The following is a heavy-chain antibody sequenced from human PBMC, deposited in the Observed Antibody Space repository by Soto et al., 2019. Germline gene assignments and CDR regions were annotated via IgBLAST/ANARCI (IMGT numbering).Heavy chain of an antibody. J-gene: IGHJ5*02. V-gene: IGHV4-30-4*01. D-gene: IGHD3-10*01. CDR1: GGSISSGDYY. CDR2: IYYSGST. Sequence: QVQLQESGPGLVKPSQTLSLTCTVSGGSISSGDYYWSWIRQPPGKGLEWIGYIYYSGSTYYNPSLKSRVTISVDTSKNQFSLKLSSVTAADTSVYYCARGLVKERFGELVWFDPWGQGTLVTVSS. CDR3: ARGLVKERFGELVWFDP.